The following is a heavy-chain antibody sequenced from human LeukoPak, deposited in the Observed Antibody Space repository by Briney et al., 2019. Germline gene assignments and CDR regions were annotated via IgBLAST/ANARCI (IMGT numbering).Heavy chain of an antibody. CDR1: GFTVINNY. CDR2: IYRGGGT. Sequence: GGSLRLSCAASGFTVINNYMTWVRQAPGKGLEWASLIYRGGGTFYADSVKGRFTIPRDNAKNTLYLQMIRLRVEDTAMYYCVRLSNGNAFDIWGQGTMVTVSS. V-gene: IGHV3-66*01. D-gene: IGHD2-8*01. CDR3: VRLSNGNAFDI. J-gene: IGHJ3*02.